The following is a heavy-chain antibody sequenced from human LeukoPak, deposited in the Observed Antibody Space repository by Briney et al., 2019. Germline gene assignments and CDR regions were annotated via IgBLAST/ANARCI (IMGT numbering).Heavy chain of an antibody. CDR2: ISGSGGAT. D-gene: IGHD4-17*01. Sequence: GGSLRLSCAASGFTFSTSAMSWVRQAPGKGLEWVSGISGSGGATYYADSVKGRFTISRDNSKNTLYLQMNSLRAGDTAVYYCAKQSGDYGILYFDYWGQGTLVTVSS. J-gene: IGHJ4*02. CDR1: GFTFSTSA. CDR3: AKQSGDYGILYFDY. V-gene: IGHV3-23*01.